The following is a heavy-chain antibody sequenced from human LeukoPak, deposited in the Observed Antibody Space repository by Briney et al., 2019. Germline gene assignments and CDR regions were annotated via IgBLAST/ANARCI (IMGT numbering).Heavy chain of an antibody. CDR3: AAHDYGDYYFDY. D-gene: IGHD4-17*01. Sequence: SETLSLTCAVYGGSFSGYYWGWIRQPPGKGLEWIGEINHSGSTNYNPSLKSRVTISVDTSKNQFSLKLSSVTAADTAVYYCAAHDYGDYYFDYWGQGTLVTVSS. CDR2: INHSGST. V-gene: IGHV4-34*01. J-gene: IGHJ4*02. CDR1: GGSFSGYY.